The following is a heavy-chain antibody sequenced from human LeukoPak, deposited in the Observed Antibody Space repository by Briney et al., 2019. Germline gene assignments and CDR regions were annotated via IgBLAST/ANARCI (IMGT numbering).Heavy chain of an antibody. CDR3: ARGIRGGSYYFDY. V-gene: IGHV4-61*09. CDR2: IYTSGST. CDR1: GGSISSGSYY. J-gene: IGHJ4*02. D-gene: IGHD1-26*01. Sequence: SQTLSLTCTVSGGSISSGSYYWSWIRQPAGKGLEWIGHIYTSGSTSYNPSLKSRVTLSVETSKNQLSLRLSSVTAADTAVYYCARGIRGGSYYFDYWGQGTLVSVSS.